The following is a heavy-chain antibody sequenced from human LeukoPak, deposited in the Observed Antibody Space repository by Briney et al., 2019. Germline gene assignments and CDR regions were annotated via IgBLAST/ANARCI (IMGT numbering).Heavy chain of an antibody. J-gene: IGHJ4*02. D-gene: IGHD4-23*01. Sequence: GGSLRLSCAASGFTFSGYDLHWVRQAPGKGLEWVAVISYDGSNKYYADSVKGRFTISRDNSENTPFLQMNNLRAEDTAVYYCAKDRVTVITSPFDYWGQGTLVTVSS. CDR1: GFTFSGYD. CDR2: ISYDGSNK. V-gene: IGHV3-30*04. CDR3: AKDRVTVITSPFDY.